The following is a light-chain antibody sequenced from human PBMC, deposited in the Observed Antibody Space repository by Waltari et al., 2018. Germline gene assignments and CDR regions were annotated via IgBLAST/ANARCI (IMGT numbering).Light chain of an antibody. J-gene: IGKJ1*01. CDR1: QSLVHSDGNTY. Sequence: DVVMTQSPLSLPVTLGQPASISCRSSQSLVHSDGNTYLNWFQQRPGQSPRRLILKVSNRDSGVPDRFSGSGSGTDFTLKISRVEAEDVGVFYCMQATLWPWTFGQGTKVEIK. CDR2: KVS. V-gene: IGKV2-30*02. CDR3: MQATLWPWT.